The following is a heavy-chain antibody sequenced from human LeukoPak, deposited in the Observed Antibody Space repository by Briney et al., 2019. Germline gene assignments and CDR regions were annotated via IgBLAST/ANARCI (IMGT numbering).Heavy chain of an antibody. D-gene: IGHD1-26*01. CDR1: GYSFTSFW. Sequence: GESLKISCKGSGYSFTSFWIAWVRQMPGKGLEWMGTIYPGDSDTRYSPSFEGQVTFSADKSISTAYLQWSSLKASDTAMYYCARGRYSGTYLSYFDYWAQGTLVTVSS. V-gene: IGHV5-51*01. CDR2: IYPGDSDT. J-gene: IGHJ4*02. CDR3: ARGRYSGTYLSYFDY.